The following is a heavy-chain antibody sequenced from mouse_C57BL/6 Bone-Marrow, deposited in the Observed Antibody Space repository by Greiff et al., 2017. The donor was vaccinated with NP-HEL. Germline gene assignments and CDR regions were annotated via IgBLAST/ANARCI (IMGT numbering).Heavy chain of an antibody. D-gene: IGHD2-4*01. CDR2: IDPETGGT. V-gene: IGHV1-15*01. J-gene: IGHJ1*03. CDR3: TLYDYDVDWYFDV. CDR1: GYTFTDYE. Sequence: QVTLKVSGAELVRPGASVTLSCKASGYTFTDYEMHWVKQTPVHGLEWIGAIDPETGGTAYNQKFKGKAILTADKSSSTAYMELRSLTSEDSAVYYCTLYDYDVDWYFDVWGTGTTVTVSS.